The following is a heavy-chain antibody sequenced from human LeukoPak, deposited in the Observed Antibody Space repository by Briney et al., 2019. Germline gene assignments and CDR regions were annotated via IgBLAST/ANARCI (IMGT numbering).Heavy chain of an antibody. CDR1: GFTFSSYA. D-gene: IGHD3-22*01. Sequence: GRSLRLSCAASGFTFSSYAMHWVRQAPGKGLEWVSYISSSSSTIYYVDSVKGRFTISRDNAKNSLYLQMNSLRAEDTAVYYCAREKATMIVVVSPSPFDYWGQGTLVTVSS. CDR2: ISSSSSTI. J-gene: IGHJ4*02. V-gene: IGHV3-48*01. CDR3: AREKATMIVVVSPSPFDY.